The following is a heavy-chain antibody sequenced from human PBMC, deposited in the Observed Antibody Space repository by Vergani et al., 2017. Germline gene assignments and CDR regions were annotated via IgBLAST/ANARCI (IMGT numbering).Heavy chain of an antibody. CDR3: ARLYGRDSSGSKYFDY. CDR1: GYSFTNYW. Sequence: EVQLVQSGAEVKKPGESLKISCQISGYSFTNYWIGWVRQMPGKGLEGMGIIHPADSDTRYSPSFQDQVTISVDKSISPAYLQRSSLRASDSAMYYCARLYGRDSSGSKYFDYWGQGTLVTVSS. D-gene: IGHD3-22*01. V-gene: IGHV5-51*01. CDR2: IHPADSDT. J-gene: IGHJ4*02.